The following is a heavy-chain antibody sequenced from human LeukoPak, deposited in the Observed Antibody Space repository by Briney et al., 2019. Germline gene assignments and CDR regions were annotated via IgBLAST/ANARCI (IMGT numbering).Heavy chain of an antibody. J-gene: IGHJ4*02. CDR1: VATFTSYA. V-gene: IGHV1-69*05. D-gene: IGHD5-12*01. Sequence: ASVKLSCTASVATFTSYAISWVRQAPGQGLEWRGGIIPIFGTANYTQKFQGWVTMTRDTSISTAYMELSRLSSDDTAVYYCARSASGYDSTVFDYWGQGTLVTVSS. CDR3: ARSASGYDSTVFDY. CDR2: IIPIFGTA.